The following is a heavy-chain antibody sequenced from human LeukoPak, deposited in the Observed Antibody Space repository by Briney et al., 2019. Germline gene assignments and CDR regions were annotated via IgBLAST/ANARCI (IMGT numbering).Heavy chain of an antibody. V-gene: IGHV4-31*03. CDR1: AGSINSGVYF. J-gene: IGHJ4*02. CDR2: IWNSGNS. Sequence: SETLSLTCTVSAGSINSGVYFWTWVRQHPGEGLEWIGYIWNSGNSYYNPSLSSRVIISADSSKSTFSLKLSSVTAADTAMYYCARPPSRGYSSSFEYWGQGTLVTVSS. CDR3: ARPPSRGYSSSFEY. D-gene: IGHD2-2*03.